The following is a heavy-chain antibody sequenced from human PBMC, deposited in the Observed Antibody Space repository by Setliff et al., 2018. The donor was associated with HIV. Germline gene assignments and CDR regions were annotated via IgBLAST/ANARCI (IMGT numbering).Heavy chain of an antibody. Sequence: PSETLSLTCTVSGGSISSGAYYWSWIRQHPGKGLEWIGYIYYSGSTYYNPSLKSRVTISVDTSKKHFSLNLKSVTAADTAVYYCALTGHRLLRGYMDVWGKGTTVTVSS. D-gene: IGHD2-15*01. CDR3: ALTGHRLLRGYMDV. J-gene: IGHJ6*03. CDR1: GGSISSGAYY. V-gene: IGHV4-31*03. CDR2: IYYSGST.